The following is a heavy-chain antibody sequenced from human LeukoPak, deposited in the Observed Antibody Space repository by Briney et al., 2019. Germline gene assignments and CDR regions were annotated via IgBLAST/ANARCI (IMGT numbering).Heavy chain of an antibody. CDR1: GGTFSSYA. CDR2: IIPILGIA. V-gene: IGHV1-69*04. J-gene: IGHJ6*02. CDR3: ASSPSPMVYDSYYYGMDV. Sequence: ASVKVSCKASGGTFSSYAIRWVRQAPGQGLEWMGRIIPILGIANYAQKFQGRVTITADKSTSTAYMELSSLRSEDTAVYYCASSPSPMVYDSYYYGMDVWGQGTTVTVSS. D-gene: IGHD2-8*01.